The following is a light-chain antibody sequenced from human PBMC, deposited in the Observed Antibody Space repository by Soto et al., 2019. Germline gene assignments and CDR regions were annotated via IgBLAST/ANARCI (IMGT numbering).Light chain of an antibody. Sequence: EIVLTQSPGTLSLSPGERATLSCRASQSVSSSYLAWYQQKPGQAPRLLIYGASGRATGIPDRFSGSGSGTDFTITISRLEPEDFAVYYCQPYGSSPIFTFGPGTKVDIK. CDR1: QSVSSSY. CDR3: QPYGSSPIFT. CDR2: GAS. J-gene: IGKJ3*01. V-gene: IGKV3-20*01.